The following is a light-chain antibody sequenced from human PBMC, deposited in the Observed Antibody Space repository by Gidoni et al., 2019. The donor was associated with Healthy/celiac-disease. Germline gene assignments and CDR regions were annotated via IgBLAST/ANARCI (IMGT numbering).Light chain of an antibody. J-gene: IGKJ1*01. CDR2: GAS. V-gene: IGKV3-15*01. CDR1: QSVSSN. CDR3: QQYNNRLTWT. Sequence: EIVMTQSLATLSVSPGERATLSCRASQSVSSNLDWYQQKPGQAPRLLIYGASTRATGIPARFSGSGSGTEFTLTISSLQSEDFAVYYCQQYNNRLTWTFGQGTKVEIK.